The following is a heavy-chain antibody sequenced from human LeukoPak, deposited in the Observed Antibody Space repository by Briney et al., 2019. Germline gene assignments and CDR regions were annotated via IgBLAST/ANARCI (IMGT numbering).Heavy chain of an antibody. CDR2: IYYSGST. V-gene: IGHV4-31*03. Sequence: SETLSLTCTVSGGSISSGGYYWSWIRQHPGKGLEWIGYIYYSGSTYYNPSLKSRVTISVDTSKNQFSLKLSSATAADTAVYYRARGELLRQYYFDYWGQGTLVTVSS. J-gene: IGHJ4*02. CDR3: ARGELLRQYYFDY. D-gene: IGHD1-26*01. CDR1: GGSISSGGYY.